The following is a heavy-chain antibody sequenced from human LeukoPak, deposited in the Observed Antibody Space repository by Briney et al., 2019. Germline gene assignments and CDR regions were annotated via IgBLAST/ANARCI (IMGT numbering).Heavy chain of an antibody. D-gene: IGHD3-16*01. CDR2: INPNSSGT. J-gene: IGHJ6*03. CDR3: AKGGITFGGAYYMDV. CDR1: GYTLTDYY. V-gene: IGHV1-2*02. Sequence: ASVKVSCKASGYTLTDYYIHWVRQAPGQGLEWMGWINPNSSGTNYAQKFQGRVTMTRDTSISTAYMELSRLRSDDTAVYYCAKGGITFGGAYYMDVWGKGTTVTVSS.